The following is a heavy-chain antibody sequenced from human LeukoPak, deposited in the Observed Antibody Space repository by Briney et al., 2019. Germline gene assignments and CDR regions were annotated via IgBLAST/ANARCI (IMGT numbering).Heavy chain of an antibody. J-gene: IGHJ5*02. D-gene: IGHD2-2*01. V-gene: IGHV3-53*01. Sequence: GGSLRPSCAASGFSVSSNYVTWVRQAPGKGLEWVSIIYRDGSTFYADSVKGRFTISRDDSKNIVYLQMSSLRAEDTAVYYCARLPFLQAASWFDPWGRGTPVTVSS. CDR2: IYRDGST. CDR1: GFSVSSNY. CDR3: ARLPFLQAASWFDP.